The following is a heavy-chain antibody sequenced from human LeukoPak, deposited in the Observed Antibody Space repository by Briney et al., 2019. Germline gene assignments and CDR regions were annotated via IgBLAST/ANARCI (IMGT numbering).Heavy chain of an antibody. V-gene: IGHV1-46*01. Sequence: ASVKVSCKASGYTFSTYYMHWVRQAPGQGLEWMGIINPSGGSTTYAQKFQGRVTMTGDTSTSTVYMELSSLRSGDTAVYYCARERLYGGYPYYYYYGMDVWGQGTTVTVSS. CDR3: ARERLYGGYPYYYYYGMDV. J-gene: IGHJ6*02. CDR1: GYTFSTYY. D-gene: IGHD5-12*01. CDR2: INPSGGST.